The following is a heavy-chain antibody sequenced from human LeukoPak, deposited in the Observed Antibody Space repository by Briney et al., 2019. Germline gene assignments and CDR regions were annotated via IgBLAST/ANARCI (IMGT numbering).Heavy chain of an antibody. CDR2: IKSKSDGGTI. CDR1: GFTFSDAW. D-gene: IGHD2-21*02. J-gene: IGHJ4*02. Sequence: GGSLRLSCAASGFTFSDAWMSWVRQAPGKGLEWVGRIKSKSDGGTIDYAAPVKGRFTFSRDDSKNTLYLQMNSLKTEDTAVYYCTTDAPYCGGDCYSGYWGQGTLVTVSS. V-gene: IGHV3-15*01. CDR3: TTDAPYCGGDCYSGY.